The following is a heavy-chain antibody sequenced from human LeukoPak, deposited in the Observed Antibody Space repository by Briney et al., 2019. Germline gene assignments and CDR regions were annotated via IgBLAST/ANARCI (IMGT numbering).Heavy chain of an antibody. CDR2: IYYSGST. D-gene: IGHD2-15*01. V-gene: IGHV4-59*01. CDR1: GGSISSYY. J-gene: IGHJ3*02. CDR3: AREPQIVVVVAATGIGAFDI. Sequence: PSETLSLTRTVSGGSISSYYWSWIRQPPGKGLEWIGYIYYSGSTNYNPSLKSRVTISVDTSKNQFSLKLSSVTAADTAVYYCAREPQIVVVVAATGIGAFDIWGQGTMVTVSS.